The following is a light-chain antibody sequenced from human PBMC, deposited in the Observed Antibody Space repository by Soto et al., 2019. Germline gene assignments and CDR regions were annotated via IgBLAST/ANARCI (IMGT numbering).Light chain of an antibody. J-gene: IGKJ1*01. V-gene: IGKV1-5*01. Sequence: DIPMTQSPSTLSASVGDRVTITCRASQSISSWLAWYQQKPGKAPKLLIYDASYLERGVPSRFSGSGSGTEFTLTISSLQPADLATYYWQQYNSFWTVGKGTKVEI. CDR1: QSISSW. CDR3: QQYNSFWT. CDR2: DAS.